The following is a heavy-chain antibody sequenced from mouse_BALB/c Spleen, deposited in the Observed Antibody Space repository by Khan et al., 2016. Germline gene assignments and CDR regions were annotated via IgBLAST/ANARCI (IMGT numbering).Heavy chain of an antibody. CDR3: ARSRGNYRYTMDY. CDR2: IDPANGNT. J-gene: IGHJ4*01. CDR1: GFNIKDTY. Sequence: VQLQQSGAELVKPGASVQLSCTASGFNIKDTYMHWVKQRPEQGLEWIGRIDPANGNTKYDPKFQGKATITADTSSNTAYLPLSSLTSEDTAVYYCARSRGNYRYTMDYWGQVTSVTVSS. D-gene: IGHD2-1*01. V-gene: IGHV14-3*02.